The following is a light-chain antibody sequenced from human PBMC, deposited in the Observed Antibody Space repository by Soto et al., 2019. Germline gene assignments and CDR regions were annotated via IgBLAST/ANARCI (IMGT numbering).Light chain of an antibody. CDR3: SSYTSSSTLYV. Sequence: QSVLTQPPSASGSPGQSVTISCTGTSSDVGGYNYVSWYQQHPGKAPKLMIYEVSKRPSGVPDRFSGSKSGNTASLTVSGLQAEDEADHYCSSYTSSSTLYVFGTGTKVTV. J-gene: IGLJ1*01. CDR2: EVS. V-gene: IGLV2-8*01. CDR1: SSDVGGYNY.